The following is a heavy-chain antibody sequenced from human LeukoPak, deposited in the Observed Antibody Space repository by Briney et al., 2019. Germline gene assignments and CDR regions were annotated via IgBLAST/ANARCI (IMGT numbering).Heavy chain of an antibody. J-gene: IGHJ6*03. CDR3: ATNSDDFWSGYYYYYYYMDV. Sequence: PSETLSLTCAVSGYSISSGYYWGWIRQPPGKGLEWIGSIYHSGSTYYNPSLKSRVTISVDTSKNQFSLKLSSVTAADTAVYYCATNSDDFWSGYYYYYYYMDVWGKGTTVTVSS. D-gene: IGHD3-3*01. V-gene: IGHV4-38-2*01. CDR2: IYHSGST. CDR1: GYSISSGYY.